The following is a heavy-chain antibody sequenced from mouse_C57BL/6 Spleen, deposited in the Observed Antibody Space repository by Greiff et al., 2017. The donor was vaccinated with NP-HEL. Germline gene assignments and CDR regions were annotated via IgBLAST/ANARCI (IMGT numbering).Heavy chain of an antibody. Sequence: QVQLKESGAELVKPGASVKISCKASGYAFSSYWMNWVKQRPGKGLEWIGQIYPGDGDTNYNGKFKGKATLTADKSSSTAYMQLSSLTSEDSAVYFCARRGPGLYYFDYWGQGTTLTVSS. CDR1: GYAFSSYW. J-gene: IGHJ2*01. CDR2: IYPGDGDT. V-gene: IGHV1-80*01. CDR3: ARRGPGLYYFDY. D-gene: IGHD3-2*02.